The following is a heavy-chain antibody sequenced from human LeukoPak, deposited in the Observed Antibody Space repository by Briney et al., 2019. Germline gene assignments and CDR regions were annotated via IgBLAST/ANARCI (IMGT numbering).Heavy chain of an antibody. D-gene: IGHD3-22*01. Sequence: ASVKVSCKASVGTFSSYAISWVRQAPGQGLGWMGRIIPIFGTANYAQKFQGRVTITADKSTSTAYMELSSLRSEDTAVYYCARDRLAYYYDSSGYTNMDVWGKGTTVTVSS. CDR2: IIPIFGTA. J-gene: IGHJ6*04. CDR1: VGTFSSYA. V-gene: IGHV1-69*06. CDR3: ARDRLAYYYDSSGYTNMDV.